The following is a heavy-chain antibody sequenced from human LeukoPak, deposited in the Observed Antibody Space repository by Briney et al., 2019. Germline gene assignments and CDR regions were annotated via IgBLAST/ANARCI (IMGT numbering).Heavy chain of an antibody. J-gene: IGHJ4*02. CDR3: AREHRYGDYVGYFDY. CDR2: IYSGGST. V-gene: IGHV3-66*01. Sequence: GESLKISCAASGFTVSSNYMSWVRQAPGKGLEWVSVIYSGGSTYYADSVKGRFTISRDNSKNTLYLQMNSLRAEDTAVYYCAREHRYGDYVGYFDYWGQGTLVTVSS. D-gene: IGHD4-17*01. CDR1: GFTVSSNY.